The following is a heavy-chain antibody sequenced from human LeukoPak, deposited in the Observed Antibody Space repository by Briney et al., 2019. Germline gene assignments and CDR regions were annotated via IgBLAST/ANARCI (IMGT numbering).Heavy chain of an antibody. CDR3: AKLYYDSSGPKLYYFDY. Sequence: GGSLRLSCAASGFTFSSYAMSWVRQAPGKGLEWVSAISGSGGSTYYADSVKGRFTIPRDNSKNTLYLQMNSLRAEDTAVYYCAKLYYDSSGPKLYYFDYWGQGTLVTVSS. CDR1: GFTFSSYA. J-gene: IGHJ4*02. CDR2: ISGSGGST. V-gene: IGHV3-23*01. D-gene: IGHD3-22*01.